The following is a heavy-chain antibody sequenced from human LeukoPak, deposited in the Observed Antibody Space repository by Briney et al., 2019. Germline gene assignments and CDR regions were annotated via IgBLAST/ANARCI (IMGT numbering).Heavy chain of an antibody. J-gene: IGHJ6*02. D-gene: IGHD3-22*01. CDR2: IHSTGST. Sequence: SETLSLTCTVSGGSIRNYYWSWIRQPAGKGLEWIGRIHSTGSTNYNPSLESRVTMSVDTSKNQFSLKLSSVTAAETAVYYCARDLRDSSGYSHYYYGMDVWGQGTTVTVSS. CDR1: GGSIRNYY. CDR3: ARDLRDSSGYSHYYYGMDV. V-gene: IGHV4-4*07.